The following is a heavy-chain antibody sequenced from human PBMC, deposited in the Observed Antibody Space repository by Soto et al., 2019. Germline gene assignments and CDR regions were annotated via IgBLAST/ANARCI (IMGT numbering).Heavy chain of an antibody. D-gene: IGHD2-15*01. CDR1: GFTFSSYA. CDR3: AIAIGDIVVVVAAPPQDYYYYGMDV. Sequence: PGGSLRLSCAASGFTFSSYAMSWVRQAPGKGREWVSAISGSGGSTYYADSVKGRFTISRDNSKNTLYLQMNSLRAEDTAVYYCAIAIGDIVVVVAAPPQDYYYYGMDVWGQGTTVTVSS. J-gene: IGHJ6*02. V-gene: IGHV3-23*01. CDR2: ISGSGGST.